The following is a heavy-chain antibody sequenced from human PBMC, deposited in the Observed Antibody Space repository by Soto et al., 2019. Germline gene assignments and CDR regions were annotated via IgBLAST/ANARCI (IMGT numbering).Heavy chain of an antibody. D-gene: IGHD6-13*01. CDR3: ARHSSSSWYYIPQNENWFDP. CDR2: IYYSGST. Sequence: NPSETLSLTCTVSGGSISSYYWSWIRQPPGKGLEWIGYIYYSGSTNYNPSLKSRVTISVDTSKSQFSLKLSSVTAADTAVYYCARHSSSSWYYIPQNENWFDPWGQGTLVTVSS. CDR1: GGSISSYY. V-gene: IGHV4-59*08. J-gene: IGHJ5*02.